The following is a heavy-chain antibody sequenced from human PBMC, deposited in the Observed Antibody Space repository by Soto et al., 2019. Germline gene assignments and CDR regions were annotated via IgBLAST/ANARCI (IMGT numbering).Heavy chain of an antibody. D-gene: IGHD3-10*01. CDR1: GFSFEIYW. J-gene: IGHJ4*02. CDR3: ARENWFYDY. CDR2: ISPDGSEE. V-gene: IGHV3-7*01. Sequence: PGGSLRLSCAASGFSFEIYWMGWVRQAPGKGLEWVANISPDGSEEYYLDSVKGRFTISRDNAKNSVYLQMNSLVGDDTAVYFCARENWFYDYWGQGTPVTVSS.